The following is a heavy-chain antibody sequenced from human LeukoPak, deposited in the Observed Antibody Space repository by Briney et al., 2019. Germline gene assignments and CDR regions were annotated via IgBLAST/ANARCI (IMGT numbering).Heavy chain of an antibody. CDR1: GFTFSSYS. D-gene: IGHD3-10*01. V-gene: IGHV3-21*04. CDR3: ALAPRGAPFDP. CDR2: ISGSSSYI. Sequence: GGSLRLSCTASGFTFSSYSMNWVRQAPGKGLEWVSCISGSSSYIYYADSVKGRFTISRDNSKNTLYLQMNSLRAEDTAVYYCALAPRGAPFDPWGQGTLVTVSS. J-gene: IGHJ5*02.